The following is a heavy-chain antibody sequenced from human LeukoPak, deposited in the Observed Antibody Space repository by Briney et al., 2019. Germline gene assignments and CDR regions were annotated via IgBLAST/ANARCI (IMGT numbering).Heavy chain of an antibody. Sequence: GGSLRLSCAASGFTFSDYYMSWIRQAPGKGLEWVSYISSSGSTIYYADSVKGRFTISRDNSKNTLYLQMNSLRAEDTAVYYCAKHPMVRGVITNFDYWGQGTLVTVSS. J-gene: IGHJ4*02. V-gene: IGHV3-11*01. CDR3: AKHPMVRGVITNFDY. CDR2: ISSSGSTI. CDR1: GFTFSDYY. D-gene: IGHD3-10*01.